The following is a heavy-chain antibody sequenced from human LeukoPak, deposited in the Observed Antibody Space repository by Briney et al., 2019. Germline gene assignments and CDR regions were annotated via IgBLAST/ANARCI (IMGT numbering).Heavy chain of an antibody. V-gene: IGHV4-59*01. D-gene: IGHD3-9*01. Sequence: SETLSLTCTVSGGYISSYYWSWIRQPPGKGLEWIGYIYYSGSTNYNPSLKSRVTISVDTSKNQFSLKLSSVTAADTAVYYCARSGYYGYYFGYWGQGTLVTVSS. CDR3: ARSGYYGYYFGY. CDR1: GGYISSYY. CDR2: IYYSGST. J-gene: IGHJ4*02.